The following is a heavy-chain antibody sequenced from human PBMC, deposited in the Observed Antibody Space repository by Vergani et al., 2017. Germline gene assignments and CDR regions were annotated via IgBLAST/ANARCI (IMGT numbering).Heavy chain of an antibody. V-gene: IGHV3-33*01. CDR3: ARAGDHWYFDL. D-gene: IGHD3-16*01. J-gene: IGHJ2*01. CDR2: IWYDGSNK. CDR1: GFTFSTYG. Sequence: QMQLVESGGGVVQPGRSLRLSCAASGFTFSTYGMHWARQAPGKGLEWVAVIWYDGSNKDYADSVKGRFTISRDNSKNTLYLQMNSLRAEDTAVYYCARAGDHWYFDLWGRGTLVTVSS.